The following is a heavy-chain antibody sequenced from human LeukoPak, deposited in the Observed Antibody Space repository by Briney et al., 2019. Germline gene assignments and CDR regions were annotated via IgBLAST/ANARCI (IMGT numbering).Heavy chain of an antibody. J-gene: IGHJ6*03. CDR1: GFTFGEYA. Sequence: GGSLRLSCTASGFTFGEYAMSWVRQAPGKGLVWVSRINSDGSSTSYADSVKGRFTISRDNAKNTLYLQMNSLRAEDTAVYYCARNAYYYYYYMDVWGKGTTVTVSS. V-gene: IGHV3-74*01. CDR2: INSDGSST. CDR3: ARNAYYYYYYMDV. D-gene: IGHD1-1*01.